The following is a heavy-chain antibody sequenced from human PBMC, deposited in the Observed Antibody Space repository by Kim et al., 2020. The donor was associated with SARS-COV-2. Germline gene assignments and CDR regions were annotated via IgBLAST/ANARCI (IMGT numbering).Heavy chain of an antibody. D-gene: IGHD2-21*02. CDR3: AREIVVVTNAFDI. V-gene: IGHV3-33*01. J-gene: IGHJ3*02. Sequence: GGSLRLSCAASGFTFSSYGMHWVRQAPCKGLEWVAVIWYDGSNKYYADSVKGRFTISRDNSKNTLYLQMNSLRAEDTAVYYCAREIVVVTNAFDIWGQGTMVTVSS. CDR1: GFTFSSYG. CDR2: IWYDGSNK.